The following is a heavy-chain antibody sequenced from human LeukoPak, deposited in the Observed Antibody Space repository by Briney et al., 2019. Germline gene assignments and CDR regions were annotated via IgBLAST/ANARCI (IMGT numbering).Heavy chain of an antibody. D-gene: IGHD3-22*01. V-gene: IGHV1-46*01. CDR3: ARGGIYYDSSGYSIDY. CDR2: INPSGGST. Sequence: ASVKVSCKASGYTFTSYYMHWVRQAPGQGLEWMGIINPSGGSTSYAQKFQGRVTMTRDTSTSTVYMELSSLRSEDTAVYYCARGGIYYDSSGYSIDYWGQGTLVTVSS. CDR1: GYTFTSYY. J-gene: IGHJ4*02.